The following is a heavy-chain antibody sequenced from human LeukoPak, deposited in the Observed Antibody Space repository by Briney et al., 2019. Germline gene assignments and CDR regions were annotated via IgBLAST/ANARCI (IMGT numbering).Heavy chain of an antibody. CDR3: AKDRFRKWEPRTFDI. CDR2: ISGSGGST. V-gene: IGHV3-23*01. D-gene: IGHD1-26*01. J-gene: IGHJ3*02. Sequence: GGSLRLSCAASGFTFSNYWMTGVGQPPGKGLEGVSAISGSGGSTYYADSVKGRFTISRDNSKNTLYLQMNSLRAEDTAVYYCAKDRFRKWEPRTFDIWGQGTMVTVSS. CDR1: GFTFSNYW.